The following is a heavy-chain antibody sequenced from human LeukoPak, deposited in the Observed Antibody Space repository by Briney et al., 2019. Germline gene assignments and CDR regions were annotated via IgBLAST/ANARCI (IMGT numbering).Heavy chain of an antibody. V-gene: IGHV4-59*12. CDR3: GRNQGHCDGGSCFPFNF. J-gene: IGHJ4*02. D-gene: IGHD2-15*01. CDR2: IYYSGST. CDR1: GGSISSYY. Sequence: SETLSLTCTVSGGSISSYYWSWIRQPPGKGLEWIGYIYYSGSTNYNPSLKSRVTISVDTSKNQFSLKLTSVTAADTAVYYCGRNQGHCDGGSCFPFNFWGQGTLVTVSS.